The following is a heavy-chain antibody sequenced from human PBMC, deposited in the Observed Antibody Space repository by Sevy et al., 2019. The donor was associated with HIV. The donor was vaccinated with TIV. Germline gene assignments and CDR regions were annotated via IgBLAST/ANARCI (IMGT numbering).Heavy chain of an antibody. J-gene: IGHJ3*02. CDR2: IYSGVTT. D-gene: IGHD3-22*01. CDR1: GFTVSNSY. CDR3: ARLSVYYYDSSGYYTTGNAFDI. V-gene: IGHV3-53*01. Sequence: GGSLRLSCAASGFTVSNSYMSWVRQAPGKGLEWVSIIYSGVTTSYADSVRGGFTISRGNSKNTLSLKINSLRAEDTAVYYCARLSVYYYDSSGYYTTGNAFDIWGQGTMVTVSS.